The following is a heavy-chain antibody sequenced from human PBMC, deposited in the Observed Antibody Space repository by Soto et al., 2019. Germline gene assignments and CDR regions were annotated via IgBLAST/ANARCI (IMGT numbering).Heavy chain of an antibody. CDR1: GGSVSSGSYY. CDR3: GRGRVGATTDYFDY. CDR2: IYYSGNT. D-gene: IGHD1-26*01. J-gene: IGHJ4*02. Sequence: PSETLSLTCTVSGGSVSSGSYYWSWIRQPPGKGLEWIGYIYYSGNTYYNPSLKSRVTISVDTSKNQFSLKLSAVTAADTAVYYCGRGRVGATTDYFDYWGQRTLVTVSS. V-gene: IGHV4-61*01.